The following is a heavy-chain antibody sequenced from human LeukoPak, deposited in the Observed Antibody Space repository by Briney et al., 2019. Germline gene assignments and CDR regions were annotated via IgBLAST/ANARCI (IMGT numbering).Heavy chain of an antibody. V-gene: IGHV3-53*01. CDR2: IYSGGST. J-gene: IGHJ4*02. CDR3: AKAFGTNGYFQLPIDF. D-gene: IGHD2-8*01. CDR1: GFTVSSNF. Sequence: GGSLRLSCAASGFTVSSNFLSWVRQAPGKGLEWVSLIYSGGSTDYTDSVKGRFTISRDNSKNTLYLQMNSLRAEDTAIYYCAKAFGTNGYFQLPIDFWGQGTLVTVSS.